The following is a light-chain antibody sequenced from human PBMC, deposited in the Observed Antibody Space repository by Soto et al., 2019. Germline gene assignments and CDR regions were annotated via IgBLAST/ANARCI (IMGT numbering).Light chain of an antibody. Sequence: QSVLTQPASVSGSPGQSITISCIGTSSDVGGYNYVSWYQQHPGKAPKLMIYDVSNRPSGVSNRFSGSKSGNTASLTISGLQAEDEADYYCRSYTSSSTLVVFGGGTKLTVL. CDR1: SSDVGGYNY. V-gene: IGLV2-14*01. CDR2: DVS. CDR3: RSYTSSSTLVV. J-gene: IGLJ2*01.